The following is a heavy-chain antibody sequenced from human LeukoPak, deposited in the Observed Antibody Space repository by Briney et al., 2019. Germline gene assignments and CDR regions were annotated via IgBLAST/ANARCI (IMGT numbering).Heavy chain of an antibody. CDR1: GYTFTSYD. CDR2: MNPNSGNT. V-gene: IGHV1-8*03. Sequence: ASVKVSCKASGYTFTSYDINWVRQATGQGLEWMGWMNPNSGNTDYAQKFQGRFTITINTSISTAYMKLSSLRSEDTAVYYCARAFGGHDEWYYFDYWGQGTLVTVSS. D-gene: IGHD5-12*01. J-gene: IGHJ4*02. CDR3: ARAFGGHDEWYYFDY.